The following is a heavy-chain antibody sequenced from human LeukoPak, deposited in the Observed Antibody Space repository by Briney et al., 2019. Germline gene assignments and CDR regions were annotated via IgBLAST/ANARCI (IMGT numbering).Heavy chain of an antibody. J-gene: IGHJ6*03. CDR1: GFTFSSYW. V-gene: IGHV3-74*01. D-gene: IGHD3-3*01. CDR2: INSDGSST. Sequence: GGSLRLSCAASGFTFSSYWMHWVRQAPGKGLVWVSRINSDGSSTSYADSVKGRFTISRDNSKNTLYLQMNSLRAEDTAVYYCAKGFTIRVYYYMDVWGKGTTVTVSS. CDR3: AKGFTIRVYYYMDV.